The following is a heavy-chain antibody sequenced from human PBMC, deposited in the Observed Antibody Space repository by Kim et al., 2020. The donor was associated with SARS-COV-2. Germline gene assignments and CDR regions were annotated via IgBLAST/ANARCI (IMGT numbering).Heavy chain of an antibody. CDR3: VKVVPSSIAARPGAYDY. J-gene: IGHJ4*02. V-gene: IGHV3-64D*09. CDR2: ISSNGGST. Sequence: GGSLRLSCSASGFTFSSYAMHWVRQAPGKGLEYVSAISSNGGSTYYADSVKGRFTISRDNSKNTLYLQMSSLRAEDTAVYYCVKVVPSSIAARPGAYDYWGQGTLVTVSS. D-gene: IGHD6-6*01. CDR1: GFTFSSYA.